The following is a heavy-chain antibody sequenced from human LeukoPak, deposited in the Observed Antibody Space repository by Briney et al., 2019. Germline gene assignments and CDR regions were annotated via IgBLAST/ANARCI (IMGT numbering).Heavy chain of an antibody. CDR2: IIPIFGTA. Sequence: SVKVSCKASGGTFSSYAISWVRQAPGQGLEWMGRIIPIFGTANYAQKFQGRVTITTDESTSTAYMELSSVTAADTAVYYCARHGAEWLAYFDYWGQGTLVTVSS. J-gene: IGHJ4*02. CDR1: GGTFSSYA. CDR3: ARHGAEWLAYFDY. D-gene: IGHD6-19*01. V-gene: IGHV1-69*05.